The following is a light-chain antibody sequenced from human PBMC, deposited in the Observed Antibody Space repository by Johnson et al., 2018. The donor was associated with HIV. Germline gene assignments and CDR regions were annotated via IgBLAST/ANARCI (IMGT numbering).Light chain of an antibody. Sequence: QSVLTQPPSVSAAPGQKVTISCSGSSSNIGNNYVSWYQQLPGTAPKLLIYDNNKRPSGIPDRFSGSKSGTSATLCITGLQTGDEADYYCGTWDSSLTLYVFGTGTKVTVL. V-gene: IGLV1-51*01. CDR3: GTWDSSLTLYV. CDR2: DNN. J-gene: IGLJ1*01. CDR1: SSNIGNNY.